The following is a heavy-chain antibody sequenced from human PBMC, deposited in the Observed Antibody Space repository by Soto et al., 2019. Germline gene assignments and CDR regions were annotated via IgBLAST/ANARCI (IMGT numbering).Heavy chain of an antibody. Sequence: XAILSLTFTVSGGSISSYYWSWIRQPAGKGLEWIGRIYTSGSTNYNPSLKSRVTMSVDTSKNQFSLKLSSVTAADTAVYYCARDRVVVVDATRDSWFDPWGQGTLVTVSS. CDR2: IYTSGST. V-gene: IGHV4-4*07. CDR3: ARDRVVVVDATRDSWFDP. CDR1: GGSISSYY. D-gene: IGHD2-15*01. J-gene: IGHJ5*02.